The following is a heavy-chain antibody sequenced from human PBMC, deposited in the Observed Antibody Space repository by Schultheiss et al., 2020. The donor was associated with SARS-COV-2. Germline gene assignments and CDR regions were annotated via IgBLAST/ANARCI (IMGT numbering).Heavy chain of an antibody. J-gene: IGHJ3*02. D-gene: IGHD6-13*01. CDR2: IYYSGST. V-gene: IGHV4-59*04. CDR3: ATSESIAAAGMRAFDI. CDR1: GGSISSYY. Sequence: SQTLSLTCTVSGGSISSYYWSWIRQPPGKGLEWIGSIYYSGSTYYNPSLKSRVTISVDTSKNQFSLKLSSVTAADTAVYYCATSESIAAAGMRAFDIWGQGTMVTVSS.